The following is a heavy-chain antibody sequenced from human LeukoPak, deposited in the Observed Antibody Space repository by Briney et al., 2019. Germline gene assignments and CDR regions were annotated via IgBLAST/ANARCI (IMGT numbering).Heavy chain of an antibody. CDR3: ARGGTSIAAAGDYYFDY. CDR2: IYYSGST. CDR1: GGSISSYY. Sequence: SETLSLTCTVSGGSISSYYWSWIRQPPGKGLEWIGYIYYSGSTNYNPSLKSRVTISVDTSKNQFSLKLSSVTAADTAVYYCARGGTSIAAAGDYYFDYWGQGTLVTVSS. V-gene: IGHV4-59*08. J-gene: IGHJ4*02. D-gene: IGHD6-13*01.